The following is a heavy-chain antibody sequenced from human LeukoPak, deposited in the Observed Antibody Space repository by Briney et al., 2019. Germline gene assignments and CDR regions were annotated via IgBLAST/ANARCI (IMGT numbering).Heavy chain of an antibody. J-gene: IGHJ4*02. D-gene: IGHD6-13*01. CDR3: ARDEVSSSWHDDRRLDY. CDR2: IIPIFGTA. CDR1: GGTFSSYA. V-gene: IGHV1-69*05. Sequence: SVKVSCKASGGTFSSYAISWVRQAPGQGLEWMGRIIPIFGTANYAQKFQGRVTITTDESTSTAYMELSNLRSEDTAVYYCARDEVSSSWHDDRRLDYWGQGTLVTVSS.